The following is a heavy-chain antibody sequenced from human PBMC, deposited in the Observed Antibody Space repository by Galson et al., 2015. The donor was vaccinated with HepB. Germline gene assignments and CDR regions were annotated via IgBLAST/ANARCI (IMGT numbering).Heavy chain of an antibody. Sequence: SLRLSCAASGFTFSSYWMHWVRQAPGKGLVWVTRINSDGSSTSYADSVKGRFTISRDNAKNTLYLQMNSLRAEDTAVYYCARDTLNYYDSSGTDPGYYYYMDVWGKGTTVTVSS. CDR2: INSDGSST. CDR3: ARDTLNYYDSSGTDPGYYYYMDV. CDR1: GFTFSSYW. D-gene: IGHD3-22*01. V-gene: IGHV3-74*01. J-gene: IGHJ6*03.